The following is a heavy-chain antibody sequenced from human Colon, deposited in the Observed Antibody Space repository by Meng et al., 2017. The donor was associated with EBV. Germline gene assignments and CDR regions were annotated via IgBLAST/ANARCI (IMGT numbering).Heavy chain of an antibody. V-gene: IGHV4-34*01. J-gene: IGHJ5*02. D-gene: IGHD2-8*01. CDR1: GGSFRDYY. CDR2: IDHRGNT. CDR3: ARGGGVIKGLVTWFDP. Sequence: QVLLQQGGAGLLKPSETLSRSCAVYGGSFRDYYWTWIRHPPGKGLEWIGEIDHRGNTKYNPSLKSRVTISLDTSKKQFSLKVSSVTAADSAVYYCARGGGVIKGLVTWFDPWGQGTLVTVSS.